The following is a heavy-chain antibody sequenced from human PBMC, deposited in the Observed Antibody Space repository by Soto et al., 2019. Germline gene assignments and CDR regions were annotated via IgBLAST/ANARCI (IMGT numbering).Heavy chain of an antibody. V-gene: IGHV1-45*02. CDR3: ARSATSGDQHFIDS. D-gene: IGHD7-27*01. Sequence: QMQLLQSGAEMKKTGSSVKISCKTSGWIFTFQYLHWVRQAPGQGLEWLGWITPYNGNVKYAQHFQDRISLTRDNSLTPLCLELRNLRSEDTGLYYCARSATSGDQHFIDSWGQGTLVTVSS. J-gene: IGHJ4*02. CDR1: GWIFTFQY. CDR2: ITPYNGNV.